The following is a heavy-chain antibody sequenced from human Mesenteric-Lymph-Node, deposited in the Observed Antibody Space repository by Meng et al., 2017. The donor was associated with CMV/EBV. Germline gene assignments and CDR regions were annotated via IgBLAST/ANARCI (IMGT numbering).Heavy chain of an antibody. CDR3: ARDLSYRGYCSSTSCYSDDAFDI. D-gene: IGHD2-2*01. V-gene: IGHV4-38-2*02. J-gene: IGHJ3*02. CDR1: RYSISSGYY. Sequence: SETLSLTCTVSRYSISSGYYWGWIRQPPGKGLEWIGSIYYSGSTYYNPSLKSRVTISVDTSKNQFSLKLSSVTAADTAVYYCARDLSYRGYCSSTSCYSDDAFDIWGQGTMVTVSS. CDR2: IYYSGST.